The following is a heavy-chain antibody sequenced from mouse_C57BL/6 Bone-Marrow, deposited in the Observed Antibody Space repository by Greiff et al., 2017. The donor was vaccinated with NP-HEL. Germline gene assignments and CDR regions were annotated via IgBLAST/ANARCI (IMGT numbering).Heavy chain of an antibody. CDR2: IDPENGDT. CDR3: TTSWLFDY. V-gene: IGHV14-4*01. J-gene: IGHJ2*01. CDR1: GFNIKDDY. D-gene: IGHD2-2*01. Sequence: EVQLQQSGAELVRPGASVKLSCTASGFNIKDDYMPWVKQRPEQGLEWIGWIDPENGDTEYASKFQGKATITADTSSNTAYLQLSSLTSEDTAVYYCTTSWLFDYWGQGTTLTVSS.